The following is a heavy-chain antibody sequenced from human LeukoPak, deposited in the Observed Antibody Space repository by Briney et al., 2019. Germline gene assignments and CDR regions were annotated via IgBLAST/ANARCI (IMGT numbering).Heavy chain of an antibody. CDR3: AAQKRGSYRPYYFDS. CDR1: GFTFSSYV. Sequence: GGSLRLSCAAPGFTFSSYVMRWVRQAPGKGVEWVSTISGSGGRTYYADSGKGGFTFSRENSKKTLYLQLNSLTAEDTAVYYCAAQKRGSYRPYYFDSWGPRTLVTLSS. V-gene: IGHV3-23*01. CDR2: ISGSGGRT. D-gene: IGHD3-16*02. J-gene: IGHJ4*02.